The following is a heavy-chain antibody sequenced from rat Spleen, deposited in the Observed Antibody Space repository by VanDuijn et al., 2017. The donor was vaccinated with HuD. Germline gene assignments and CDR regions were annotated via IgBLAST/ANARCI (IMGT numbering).Heavy chain of an antibody. CDR2: ISPSGGNT. V-gene: IGHV5-19*01. CDR1: GFTFSNYG. CDR3: ATGLFPRAAIFAY. D-gene: IGHD1-2*01. Sequence: EVKLVESGGGLVQPGRSLKLSCAASGFTFSNYGMAWVRQAPTKGLEWVASISPSGGNTYYRDSMKGRFTVSRDNAKSTLYLQMDSLRSEDTATYYCATGLFPRAAIFAYWGQGTLVTVSS. J-gene: IGHJ3*01.